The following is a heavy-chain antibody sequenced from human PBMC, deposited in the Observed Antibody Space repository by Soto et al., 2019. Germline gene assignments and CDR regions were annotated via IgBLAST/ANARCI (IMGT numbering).Heavy chain of an antibody. CDR1: GGSISSGDFY. CDR3: ARGGSYRLAPFDY. D-gene: IGHD3-16*02. J-gene: IGHJ4*02. Sequence: QVQLQESGPGLVKPSQTLSLTCTVSGGSISSGDFYWSWIHQPPGKGLEWIGYIYYSRSTYYNPSLMSRVTISVDTSKNQFSLKLSSVTAADTAVYYCARGGSYRLAPFDYWGQGNLVTVSS. V-gene: IGHV4-30-4*01. CDR2: IYYSRST.